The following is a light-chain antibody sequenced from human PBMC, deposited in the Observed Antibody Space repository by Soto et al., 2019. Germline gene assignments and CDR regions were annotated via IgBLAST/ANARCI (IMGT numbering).Light chain of an antibody. CDR2: DVG. CDR3: SSYTSSSTVHVV. Sequence: QSALTQPASVSGSPGQSITISCTGTSSDVGGYNYVSWYQQHPGKAPKLMIYDVGNRPSGVSNRFSGSKSGNTASLTISGLQAEDEADYYCSSYTSSSTVHVVFGGGTKLTVL. V-gene: IGLV2-14*01. J-gene: IGLJ2*01. CDR1: SSDVGGYNY.